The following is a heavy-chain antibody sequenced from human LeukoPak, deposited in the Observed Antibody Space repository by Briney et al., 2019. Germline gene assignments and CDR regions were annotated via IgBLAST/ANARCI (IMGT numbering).Heavy chain of an antibody. CDR3: ARGSGSSWYFYFDY. J-gene: IGHJ4*02. CDR1: GFTFSSYW. V-gene: IGHV3-7*03. Sequence: GGSLRLSCAASGFTFSSYWMSWVRQAPGKGLEWVANIKQDGSEKYYVDSVKGRFTISRDNAKNSVYLQMNSLRAEDTALYYCARGSGSSWYFYFDYWGQGALVTVSS. D-gene: IGHD6-13*01. CDR2: IKQDGSEK.